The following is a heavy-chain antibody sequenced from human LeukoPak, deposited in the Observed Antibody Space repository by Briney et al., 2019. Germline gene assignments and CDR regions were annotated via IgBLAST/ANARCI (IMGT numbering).Heavy chain of an antibody. D-gene: IGHD5-18*01. CDR2: MYDSVRT. V-gene: IGHV4-59*11. Sequence: SETLSHTCTVPGGSISSHYWSWIRQPPGKGLEWIGYMYDSVRTKDNPSLKSRVTLSADTSKNQFSLRLSSVTAADTAVYYCATIKRGNIYGYFDFWGQGILVTVSS. J-gene: IGHJ4*02. CDR1: GGSISSHY. CDR3: ATIKRGNIYGYFDF.